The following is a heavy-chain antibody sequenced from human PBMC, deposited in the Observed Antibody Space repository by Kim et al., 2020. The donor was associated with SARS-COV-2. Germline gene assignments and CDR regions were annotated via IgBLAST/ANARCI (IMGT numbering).Heavy chain of an antibody. J-gene: IGHJ6*02. D-gene: IGHD3-3*01. CDR2: ISGSGGST. Sequence: GGSLRLSCAASGFTFSSYAMSWVRQAPGKGLEWVSAISGSGGSTYYADSVKGRFTISRDNSKNTLYLQMNSLRAEDTAVYYCAKDPGVLTIFGVVTADSGMDVWGQGTTVTVSS. V-gene: IGHV3-23*01. CDR1: GFTFSSYA. CDR3: AKDPGVLTIFGVVTADSGMDV.